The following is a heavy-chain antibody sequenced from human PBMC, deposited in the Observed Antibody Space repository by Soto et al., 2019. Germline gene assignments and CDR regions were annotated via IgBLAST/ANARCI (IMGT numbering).Heavy chain of an antibody. CDR3: ARDHLVFTSYDSSGYPDY. V-gene: IGHV3-30*04. D-gene: IGHD3-22*01. CDR1: GFTFSSYA. J-gene: IGHJ4*02. CDR2: ISYDGSNK. Sequence: GGSLRLSCAASGFTFSSYAMHWVRQAPGKGLEWVAVISYDGSNKYYADSVKGRFTISRDNSKNTLYLQMNSLRAEDTAGYYCARDHLVFTSYDSSGYPDYWGQGTLVTVSS.